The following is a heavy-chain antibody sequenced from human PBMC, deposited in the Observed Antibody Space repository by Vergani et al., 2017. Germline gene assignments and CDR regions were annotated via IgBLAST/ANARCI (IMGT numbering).Heavy chain of an antibody. CDR3: AGVVIATTKKGGYYIDY. V-gene: IGHV4-61*02. Sequence: QVQLQESGPGLVKPSQTLSLTCTVPGGSISSGSYYWSWIRQPAGKGLEWIGRIYTSGSTNYNPSLKSRVTISVDTSKNQFSLKLSSVTAADTAVYYCAGVVIATTKKGGYYIDYWGQGTLVTVSS. CDR2: IYTSGST. CDR1: GGSISSGSYY. D-gene: IGHD3-22*01. J-gene: IGHJ4*02.